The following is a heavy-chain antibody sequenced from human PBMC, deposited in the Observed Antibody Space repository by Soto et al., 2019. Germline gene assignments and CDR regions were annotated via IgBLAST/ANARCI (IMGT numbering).Heavy chain of an antibody. D-gene: IGHD2-2*01. V-gene: IGHV5-10-1*01. CDR3: ARRYHLYYYGMDV. Sequence: VESLKISCKGSGYIFTSYWISCFLQMPGKGLEWMGRIDPSDSYTNYSPSFQGHVTISADKSISTAYLQWSSLKASDTAMYYCARRYHLYYYGMDVWGQGTTVTVSS. J-gene: IGHJ6*02. CDR2: IDPSDSYT. CDR1: GYIFTSYW.